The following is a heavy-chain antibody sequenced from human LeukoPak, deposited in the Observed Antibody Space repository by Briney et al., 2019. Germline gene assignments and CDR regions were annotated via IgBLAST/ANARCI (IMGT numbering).Heavy chain of an antibody. J-gene: IGHJ3*02. CDR2: IWYDGSKK. D-gene: IGHD4-17*01. CDR1: GFTFSSYG. V-gene: IGHV3-33*01. Sequence: PGRSLRLSCAASGFTFSSYGIHWVRQAPGKGLEWVAVIWYDGSKKYYADSVKGRFTISRDNSENTLYLQMNSLRVEDTAVYYCARDASDYLTTVTTLRHDAFDIWGQGTMVTVSS. CDR3: ARDASDYLTTVTTLRHDAFDI.